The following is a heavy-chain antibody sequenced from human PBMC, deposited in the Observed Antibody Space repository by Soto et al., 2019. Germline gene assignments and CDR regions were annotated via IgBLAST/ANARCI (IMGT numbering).Heavy chain of an antibody. CDR2: IYYSGST. J-gene: IGHJ5*02. Sequence: SETLSLTCTVSGGSISSYSWSWIRQHPGKGLEWIGYIYYSGSTYYNPSLKSRVTISVDTSKNQFSLKLSSVTAADTAVYYCARVGGINWFDPWGQGTLVTVSS. CDR1: GGSISSYS. V-gene: IGHV4-31*03. D-gene: IGHD3-16*01. CDR3: ARVGGINWFDP.